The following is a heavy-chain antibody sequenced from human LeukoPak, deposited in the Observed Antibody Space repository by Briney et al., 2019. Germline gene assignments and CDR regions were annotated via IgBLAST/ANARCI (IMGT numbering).Heavy chain of an antibody. Sequence: PSETLSLTCTVSGGSISSSSYYWGWIRQPPGKGLEWIGSIYHSGSTYYNPSLKSRVTISVDTSKNQFSLKLSSVTAADTAVYYCAGQIGEKVDYWGQGTLVTVSS. CDR3: AGQIGEKVDY. CDR1: GGSISSSSYY. V-gene: IGHV4-39*01. J-gene: IGHJ4*02. D-gene: IGHD3-10*01. CDR2: IYHSGST.